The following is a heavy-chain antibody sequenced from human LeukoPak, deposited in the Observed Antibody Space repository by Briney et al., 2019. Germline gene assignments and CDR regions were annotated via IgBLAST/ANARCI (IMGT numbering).Heavy chain of an antibody. CDR1: GGSISSSTYY. Sequence: PSETLSLTCTVSGGSISSSTYYWGWIRQPPGKGLEWIASIYYSGSTYYNPSLKSRVTISVDTSKNHFSLRLSSVTAADTAVYYCARLGGHWGQGTLVTVSS. D-gene: IGHD3-16*01. V-gene: IGHV4-39*02. CDR2: IYYSGST. J-gene: IGHJ4*02. CDR3: ARLGGH.